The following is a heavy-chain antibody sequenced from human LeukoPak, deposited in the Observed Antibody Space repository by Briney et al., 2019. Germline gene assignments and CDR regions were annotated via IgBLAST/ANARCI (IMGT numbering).Heavy chain of an antibody. Sequence: GGSLRLSCAASGFTVSSSYMSWVRQAPGKGLEWVSVIYSGGSTYYADSVKGRFTISRDNSKNTLYLQMNSLRAEDTAVYYCARVTTDYYYGMDVWGQGTTVTVSS. CDR1: GFTVSSSY. J-gene: IGHJ6*02. V-gene: IGHV3-66*01. CDR2: IYSGGST. D-gene: IGHD4-11*01. CDR3: ARVTTDYYYGMDV.